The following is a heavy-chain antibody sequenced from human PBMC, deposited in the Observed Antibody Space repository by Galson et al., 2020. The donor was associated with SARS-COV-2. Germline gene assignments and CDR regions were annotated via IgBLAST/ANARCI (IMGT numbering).Heavy chain of an antibody. CDR1: GGSISSSSYY. D-gene: IGHD2-15*01. CDR3: ARLLDCSGGSCPHNWFDP. CDR2: IYYSGST. J-gene: IGHJ5*02. V-gene: IGHV4-39*01. Sequence: SETLSLTCTVSGGSISSSSYYWGWIRQPPEKGLEWIGSIYYSGSTYYNPSLKSRVAISVDTSKNQFSLKLSSVTAADTVVYYCARLLDCSGGSCPHNWFDPWGQGTLVTVSS.